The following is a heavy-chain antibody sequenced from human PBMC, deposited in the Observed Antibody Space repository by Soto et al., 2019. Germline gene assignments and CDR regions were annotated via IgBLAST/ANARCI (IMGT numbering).Heavy chain of an antibody. Sequence: ASVKVSCKTSGYSFTKYGLHWVRQAPGQRLEWMGWINPGNGDTKYSQKFQGRVTITRDTSATTAYMELSSLRSEDSAVFYCARTDCSSTSCYNYYYYGMDVWGQGT. CDR1: GYSFTKYG. J-gene: IGHJ6*02. CDR3: ARTDCSSTSCYNYYYYGMDV. D-gene: IGHD2-2*01. V-gene: IGHV1-3*01. CDR2: INPGNGDT.